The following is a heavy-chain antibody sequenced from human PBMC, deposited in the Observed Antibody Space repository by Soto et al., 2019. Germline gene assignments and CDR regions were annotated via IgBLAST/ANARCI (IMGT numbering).Heavy chain of an antibody. CDR3: ARGVKYFWSGSGAPLFDY. CDR1: GGSISSYY. D-gene: IGHD3-3*01. J-gene: IGHJ4*02. Sequence: SETLSLTCTVSGGSISSYYWSWIRQPPGKGLEWIGYIYYSGSTNYNPSLKSRVTISVDTSKNQFSLKLSSVTAADTAVYYCARGVKYFWSGSGAPLFDYWGQGTLVTVSS. CDR2: IYYSGST. V-gene: IGHV4-59*01.